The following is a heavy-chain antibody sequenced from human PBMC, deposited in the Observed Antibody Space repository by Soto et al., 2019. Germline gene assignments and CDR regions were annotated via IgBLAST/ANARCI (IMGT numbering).Heavy chain of an antibody. V-gene: IGHV3-23*01. D-gene: IGHD2-2*01. J-gene: IGHJ4*02. Sequence: GGSLRLSCAASGFTFSSYAMSWVRQAPGKGLEWVSAISGSGGSTYYADSVKGRFTISRHNSKNTLYLQMNSLRAEDTAVYYCARVEGICSSTSCYFYYFDYWGQGTLVTVSS. CDR1: GFTFSSYA. CDR3: ARVEGICSSTSCYFYYFDY. CDR2: ISGSGGST.